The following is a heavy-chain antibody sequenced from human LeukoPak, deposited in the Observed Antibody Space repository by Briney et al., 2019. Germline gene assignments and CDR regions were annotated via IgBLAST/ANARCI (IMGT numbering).Heavy chain of an antibody. V-gene: IGHV4-59*01. CDR1: GGSISSYY. Sequence: PSETLSLTCTVSGGSISSYYWSWIRQPPGKGPEWIGYIYYSGSTNYNPSLKSRVTISVDTSKNQFSLKLSSVTAADTAVYYCARAYYDFWSGYSYSDYWGQGTLVTVSS. J-gene: IGHJ4*02. D-gene: IGHD3-3*01. CDR2: IYYSGST. CDR3: ARAYYDFWSGYSYSDY.